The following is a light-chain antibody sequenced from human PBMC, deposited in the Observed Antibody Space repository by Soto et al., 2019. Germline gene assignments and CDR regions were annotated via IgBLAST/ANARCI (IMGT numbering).Light chain of an antibody. V-gene: IGKV3-15*01. CDR2: AAS. CDR1: ESVTSS. CDR3: QQYNIWPLWT. Sequence: EIVMTQSPATLSVSPGVRATLSCRASESVTSSLAWYQQKPGQPPRLLIYAASTRATDVPARFSGGGSETEFTLTISSLQSEDFAVYFCQQYNIWPLWTFGQGTKVDIK. J-gene: IGKJ1*01.